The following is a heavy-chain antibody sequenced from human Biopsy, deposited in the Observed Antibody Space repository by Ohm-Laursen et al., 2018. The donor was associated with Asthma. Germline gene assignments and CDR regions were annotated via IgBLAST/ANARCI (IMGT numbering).Heavy chain of an antibody. V-gene: IGHV4-39*01. CDR1: SGSGGYMRSGNYY. CDR2: IYYSGTT. J-gene: IGHJ6*02. D-gene: IGHD6-13*01. Sequence: SETLSLTCSLSSGSGGYMRSGNYYWGWIRQPPGKGLEWIGRIYYSGTTYYNPSLESRVTGSADTSKNQFSLKLTSGTAADTAVYYCVRGSSSWHHGPFHYYYGLDVWGQGTTATVSS. CDR3: VRGSSSWHHGPFHYYYGLDV.